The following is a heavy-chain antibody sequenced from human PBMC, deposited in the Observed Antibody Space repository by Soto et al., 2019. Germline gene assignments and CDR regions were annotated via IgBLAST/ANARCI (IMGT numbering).Heavy chain of an antibody. CDR3: ARTLYGDNGDS. Sequence: QVQLVQSGAEVKKPGASVKVSCKASGYTFTSYDINWVRQATGQGLEWMGWMNPNSGNTGYAQKFQGRATMTRDTSTSTAYMELASLRSEDTAVSYCARTLYGDNGDSWGQGALGTVSA. V-gene: IGHV1-8*01. J-gene: IGHJ4*02. CDR1: GYTFTSYD. CDR2: MNPNSGNT. D-gene: IGHD4-17*01.